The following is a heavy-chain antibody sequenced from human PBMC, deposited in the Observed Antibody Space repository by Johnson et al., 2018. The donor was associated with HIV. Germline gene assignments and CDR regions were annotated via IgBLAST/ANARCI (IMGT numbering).Heavy chain of an antibody. V-gene: IGHV3-48*04. CDR2: ISGGGSAI. CDR3: ASLYSGYDNDAFDI. D-gene: IGHD5-12*01. Sequence: EKLVESGGGVVQPGGSLRLSCSASGFTFSTFGMHWVRQAPGKGLEWISYISGGGSAIYYADSVRGRFPISRDNDKNTLYLRMNSLRTEDTAVYYCASLYSGYDNDAFDIWGQGTMVTVSS. CDR1: GFTFSTFG. J-gene: IGHJ3*02.